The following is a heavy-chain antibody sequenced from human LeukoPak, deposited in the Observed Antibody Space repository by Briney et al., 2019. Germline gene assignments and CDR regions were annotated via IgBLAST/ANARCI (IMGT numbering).Heavy chain of an antibody. D-gene: IGHD2-15*01. V-gene: IGHV1-3*01. CDR1: GYTFTSYA. Sequence: GASVTVSCKASGYTFTSYAMHWVRQAPGQRLEWMGWINAGNGNTKYSQKFQGRVTITRDTSASTAYMELSSLRSEDTAVYYCARNSEVAEFDYWGQGTLVTVSS. J-gene: IGHJ4*02. CDR3: ARNSEVAEFDY. CDR2: INAGNGNT.